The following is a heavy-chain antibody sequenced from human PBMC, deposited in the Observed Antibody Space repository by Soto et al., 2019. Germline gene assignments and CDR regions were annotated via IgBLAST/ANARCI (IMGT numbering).Heavy chain of an antibody. D-gene: IGHD1-26*01. CDR1: GFTFSSYA. V-gene: IGHV3-23*01. Sequence: GGSLRLSCAASGFTFSSYAMSWVRQAPGKGLEWVSAISGSGGSTYYADSVKDRFTISRDNSKNTLYLQMNSLRAEDTAVYYCAKVYGGSFPPDYYFDYWGQGTLVTVSS. CDR3: AKVYGGSFPPDYYFDY. CDR2: ISGSGGST. J-gene: IGHJ4*02.